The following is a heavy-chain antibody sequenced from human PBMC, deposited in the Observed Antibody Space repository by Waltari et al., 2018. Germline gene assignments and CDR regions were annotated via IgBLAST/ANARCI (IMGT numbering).Heavy chain of an antibody. CDR3: ARDQGSSWYPSYYYYMDV. D-gene: IGHD6-13*01. CDR1: GGTLSSYA. J-gene: IGHJ6*03. CDR2: IIPIFGTA. V-gene: IGHV1-69*12. Sequence: QVQLVQSGAEVKKPGSSVKVSCKASGGTLSSYAISWVRQAPGQGLEGMGGIIPIFGTANYAQKFQGRVTITADESTSTAYMELSSLRSEDTAVYYCARDQGSSWYPSYYYYMDVWGKGTTVTISS.